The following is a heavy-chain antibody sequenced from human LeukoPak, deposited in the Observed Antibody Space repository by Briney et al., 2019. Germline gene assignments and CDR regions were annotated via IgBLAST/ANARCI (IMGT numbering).Heavy chain of an antibody. Sequence: NPSQTLSLTCAVSGGSISSGGYSWSWIRQPPGKGLEWIGYIYHSGSTYYNPSLKSRVTISADRSKNQFSLKLSSVTAADTAVYYCARDLGTVFDYWGQGTLVTVSS. V-gene: IGHV4-30-2*01. CDR1: GGSISSGGYS. CDR3: ARDLGTVFDY. CDR2: IYHSGST. D-gene: IGHD1-1*01. J-gene: IGHJ4*02.